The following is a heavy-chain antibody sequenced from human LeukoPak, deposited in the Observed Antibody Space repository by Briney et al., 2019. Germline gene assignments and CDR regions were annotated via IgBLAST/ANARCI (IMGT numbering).Heavy chain of an antibody. CDR2: INPKSGGT. CDR1: GYTFNGNY. J-gene: IGHJ1*01. V-gene: IGHV1-2*04. CDR3: AISSTWYGSMYFHH. D-gene: IGHD2/OR15-2a*01. Sequence: GASVKVSCKASGYTFNGNYIHWVRQAPEQGLEWMGWINPKSGGTNYAQKFQGWVTMTRDTSMSTAYMELSRLRSDDTAVYYCAISSTWYGSMYFHHWGQGTLVTVSS.